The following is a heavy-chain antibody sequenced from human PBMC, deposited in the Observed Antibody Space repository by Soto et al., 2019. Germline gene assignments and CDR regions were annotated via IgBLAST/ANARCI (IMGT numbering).Heavy chain of an antibody. J-gene: IGHJ4*02. CDR1: GVTFNSYT. Sequence: QVQLVQSGPEVRKPGSSVKVSCKNSGVTFNSYTITWVRQAPGQGLEWIGRIISSIGLPKYAQKIQGRVIVTAETGTATSYRELSSLTSDDTAVYLCAGDLGRFDSRGKKEDWGQGTMVTVSS. V-gene: IGHV1-69*08. CDR2: IISSIGLP. CDR3: AGDLGRFDSRGKKED. D-gene: IGHD3-9*01.